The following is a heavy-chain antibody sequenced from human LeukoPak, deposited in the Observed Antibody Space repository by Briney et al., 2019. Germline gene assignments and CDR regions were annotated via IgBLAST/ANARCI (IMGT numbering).Heavy chain of an antibody. Sequence: ASVTVSRKPSGYTFTRYYMHWVGQAPGQALEWTGGINANRVGTNYSQKFQGRVTMPTSTYISTAYMELSRLRSDDTAVYDCARGPFCAYSSRWRLHVHFDYWGQGTLVTVSS. V-gene: IGHV1-2*02. CDR2: INANRVGT. D-gene: IGHD6-13*01. CDR1: GYTFTRYY. CDR3: ARGPFCAYSSRWRLHVHFDY. J-gene: IGHJ4*02.